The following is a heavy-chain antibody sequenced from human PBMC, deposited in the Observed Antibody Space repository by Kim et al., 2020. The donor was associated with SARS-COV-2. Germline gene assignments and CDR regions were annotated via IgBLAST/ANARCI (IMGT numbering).Heavy chain of an antibody. CDR3: ARVRGITIFGVISSYYGMDV. Sequence: ASVKVSCKASGYTFTTYTIHWVRQAPGQRLEWMGWINAGNGNTKYSQKFQGRVTITRDTSASTAYMELSSLRSEDTAVYYCARVRGITIFGVISSYYGMDVWGQGTTVTVSS. CDR1: GYTFTTYT. D-gene: IGHD3-3*01. V-gene: IGHV1-3*01. CDR2: INAGNGNT. J-gene: IGHJ6*02.